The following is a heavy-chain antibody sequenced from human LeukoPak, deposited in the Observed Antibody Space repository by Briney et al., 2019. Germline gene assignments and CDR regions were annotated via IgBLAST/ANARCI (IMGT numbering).Heavy chain of an antibody. D-gene: IGHD5-24*01. J-gene: IGHJ4*02. Sequence: SQTLSLTCTVSGGSISSVGYYWSWIRRHPGKGLEWIGYIYYSGSTYYNPSLKSRVTISVDTSKTQFSLNLSSVTAADTAVYFCARHALKVERDYLDYWGQGTLVTVSS. CDR1: GGSISSVGYY. CDR3: ARHALKVERDYLDY. CDR2: IYYSGST. V-gene: IGHV4-31*03.